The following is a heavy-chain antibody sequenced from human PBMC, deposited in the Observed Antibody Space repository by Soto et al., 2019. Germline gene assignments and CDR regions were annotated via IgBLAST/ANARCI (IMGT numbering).Heavy chain of an antibody. CDR2: INHSGST. J-gene: IGHJ3*02. CDR3: FFFYSYSDPTDI. Sequence: EWIGEINHSGSTNYNPSLKRRVTISVDTSKNQFSLKLSSVTAADTAVYYFFFFYSYSDPTDI. D-gene: IGHD5-18*01. V-gene: IGHV4-34*01.